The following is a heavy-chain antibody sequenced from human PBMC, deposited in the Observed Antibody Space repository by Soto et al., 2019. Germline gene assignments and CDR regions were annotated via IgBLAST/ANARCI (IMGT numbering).Heavy chain of an antibody. CDR3: AKETAAARPSPADY. CDR2: ISYDGSNK. V-gene: IGHV3-30*18. Sequence: GGSLRLSCAASGFTFSSYGMHWVRQAPGKGLEWVAVISYDGSNKYYADSVKGRLTISRDNSKNTLYLQMNSLRAEDTAVYYCAKETAAARPSPADYWGQGTLVTVSS. CDR1: GFTFSSYG. D-gene: IGHD6-6*01. J-gene: IGHJ4*02.